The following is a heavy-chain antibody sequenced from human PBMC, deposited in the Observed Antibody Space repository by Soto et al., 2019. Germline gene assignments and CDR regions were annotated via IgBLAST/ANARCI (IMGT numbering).Heavy chain of an antibody. CDR1: GFTFRSYA. CDR3: AKAGIAARPHFDY. J-gene: IGHJ4*02. Sequence: GGSLRLSCAASGFTFRSYAMSWVRQAPGKGLEWVSAISGSGGSTYYADSVKGRFTISRDNSKNTLYLQMNSLRAEDTAVYYGAKAGIAARPHFDYWGQGTLVTGSS. D-gene: IGHD6-6*01. V-gene: IGHV3-23*01. CDR2: ISGSGGST.